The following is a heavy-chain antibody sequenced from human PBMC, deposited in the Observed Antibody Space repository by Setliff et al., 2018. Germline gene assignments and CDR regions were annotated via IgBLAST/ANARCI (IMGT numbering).Heavy chain of an antibody. Sequence: PSETLSLTCTVSGGSISTYYWSWIRQPPGKGLEWLGYVYYSGSTNYNPSLKSRVTISVDTSKNQFSLKLSSVTAADTAVYYCARYYDSSGYYKYYFDYWGQGTLVTVSS. J-gene: IGHJ4*02. CDR3: ARYYDSSGYYKYYFDY. D-gene: IGHD3-22*01. CDR2: VYYSGST. V-gene: IGHV4-59*01. CDR1: GGSISTYY.